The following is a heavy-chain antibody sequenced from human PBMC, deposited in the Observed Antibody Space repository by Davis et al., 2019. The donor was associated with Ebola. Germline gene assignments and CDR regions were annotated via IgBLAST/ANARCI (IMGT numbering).Heavy chain of an antibody. V-gene: IGHV5-51*01. CDR1: GFTFSDAW. Sequence: GESLKISCAGSGFTFSDAWLSWVRQMPGKGLEWMGIIYPGDSETRYNPSFQGQVTISADKSISTAYLQWSSLKASDTAMYYCARQYDSAGYYYGMDVWGQGTTVTVSS. J-gene: IGHJ6*02. D-gene: IGHD3-22*01. CDR2: IYPGDSET. CDR3: ARQYDSAGYYYGMDV.